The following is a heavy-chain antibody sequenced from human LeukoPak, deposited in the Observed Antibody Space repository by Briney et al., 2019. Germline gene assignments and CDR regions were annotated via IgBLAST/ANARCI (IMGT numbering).Heavy chain of an antibody. D-gene: IGHD1-26*01. CDR2: IYYSGST. CDR3: ARQWRIVGAASRRYYYYGMDV. CDR1: GGSISSSSYY. V-gene: IGHV4-39*01. J-gene: IGHJ6*02. Sequence: SETLSLTCTVSGGSISSSSYYWGWLRQPPGKGLEWIGSIYYSGSTYYNPSLKSRVTISVATSKNQFSLKLSSVTAADTAVYYCARQWRIVGAASRRYYYYGMDVWGQGTTVTVSS.